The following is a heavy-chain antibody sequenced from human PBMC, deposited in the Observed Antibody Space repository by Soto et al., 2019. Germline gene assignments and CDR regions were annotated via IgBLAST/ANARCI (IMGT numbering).Heavy chain of an antibody. CDR2: MNPSSANT. CDR3: TRGQEVWCAGGPLSIHGLDV. J-gene: IGHJ6*02. V-gene: IGHV1-8*01. Sequence: ASVKVSCKASRYTFTSYDINWVRQAPGQGLEWMGWMNPSSANTGYAQKFQGRISMTRNTSMNTAYMELNSLTSEDTAVYYCTRGQEVWCAGGPLSIHGLDVWGQGATVTVSS. D-gene: IGHD3-3*01. CDR1: RYTFTSYD.